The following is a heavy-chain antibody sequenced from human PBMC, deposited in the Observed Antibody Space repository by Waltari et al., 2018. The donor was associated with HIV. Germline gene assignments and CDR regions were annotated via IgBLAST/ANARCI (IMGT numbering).Heavy chain of an antibody. V-gene: IGHV1-3*01. CDR2: INAVNGNT. D-gene: IGHD6-19*01. Sequence: QVQLVQSGAEVKKPGASVKVSCKASGYTFTSYAMHWVRQAPGQRLEWMGWINAVNGNTKYSQKFQGRVTITRDTSASTAYMELSSLRSEDTAVYYCALRAGYSSGWYGPFDYWGQGTLVTVSS. J-gene: IGHJ4*02. CDR3: ALRAGYSSGWYGPFDY. CDR1: GYTFTSYA.